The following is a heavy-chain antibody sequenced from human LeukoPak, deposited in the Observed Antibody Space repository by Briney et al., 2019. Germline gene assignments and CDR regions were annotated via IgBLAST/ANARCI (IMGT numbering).Heavy chain of an antibody. CDR3: ARHVGNSGSGSYLTYFDY. D-gene: IGHD3-10*01. Sequence: SETLSLTCTVSGGSISSYYWIWIRQPPGKGLEWIGHMYYSGSTHYNPSLKSRVTISVDTSKNQFSLKLSSVTAADTAVYYCARHVGNSGSGSYLTYFDYWGQGTLVTVSS. V-gene: IGHV4-59*08. J-gene: IGHJ4*02. CDR2: MYYSGST. CDR1: GGSISSYY.